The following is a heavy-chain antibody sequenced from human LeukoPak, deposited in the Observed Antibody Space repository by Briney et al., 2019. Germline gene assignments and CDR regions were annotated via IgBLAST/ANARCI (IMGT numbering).Heavy chain of an antibody. J-gene: IGHJ6*03. D-gene: IGHD6-13*01. CDR3: ARGIGEQQLVAYYYYYYYMDV. CDR1: GGSITSYY. V-gene: IGHV4-59*01. Sequence: SETLSLTCSVSGGSITSYYWSWIRQPPGKGLEWIGYIYYSGSTNYNPSLKSRVTISVDTSKNQFSLKLSSVTAADTAVYYCARGIGEQQLVAYYYYYYYMDVWGKGTTVTVSS. CDR2: IYYSGST.